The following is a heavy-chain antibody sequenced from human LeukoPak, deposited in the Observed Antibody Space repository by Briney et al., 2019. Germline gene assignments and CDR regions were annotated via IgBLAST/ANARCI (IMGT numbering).Heavy chain of an antibody. Sequence: GGSLRLSCAASGLSFSGAAIHWVRQAFGKGLEWIGHIRSKSNSYATAYAASVKGRFTISRDDSKNTAYLQMNSLKTEDTAVYYCTRTGYSTVVTSAYYYYMDVWGKGTTVSVSS. D-gene: IGHD4-23*01. J-gene: IGHJ6*03. CDR3: TRTGYSTVVTSAYYYYMDV. V-gene: IGHV3-73*01. CDR2: IRSKSNSYAT. CDR1: GLSFSGAA.